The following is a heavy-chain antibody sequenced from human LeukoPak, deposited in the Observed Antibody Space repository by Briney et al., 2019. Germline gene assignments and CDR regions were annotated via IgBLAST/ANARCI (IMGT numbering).Heavy chain of an antibody. CDR2: ISDYP. CDR3: TKDSQGSYDGFWYGTYGMDV. CDR1: GFSFNTFA. V-gene: IGHV3-23*05. J-gene: IGHJ6*02. D-gene: IGHD3-16*01. Sequence: PGGSLRLSCVASGFSFNTFALTWVRQAPGKGLEWFSTISDYPHYADSVRGRFTISRDNSRKTVFLQMNSLTPEDAATYYCTKDSQGSYDGFWYGTYGMDVWGQGTTVTVSS.